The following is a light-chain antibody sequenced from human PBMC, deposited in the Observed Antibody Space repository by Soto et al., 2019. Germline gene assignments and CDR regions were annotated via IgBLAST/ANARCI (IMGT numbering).Light chain of an antibody. CDR3: QQYKNCV. CDR2: AAS. J-gene: IGKJ4*01. CDR1: QSISNW. Sequence: DIQMTQSPSTLSASVGDRVTITCRASQSISNWLAWYQQKPGKAPNLLIYAASSLESGVPSRFSGSGAGTEFTLTISSLQPDDFATYYCQQYKNCVFGGGTKVEIK. V-gene: IGKV1-5*01.